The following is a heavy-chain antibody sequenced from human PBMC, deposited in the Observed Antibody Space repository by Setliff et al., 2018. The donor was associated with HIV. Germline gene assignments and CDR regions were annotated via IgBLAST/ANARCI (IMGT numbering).Heavy chain of an antibody. CDR1: GYTFTSYG. V-gene: IGHV1-18*01. CDR3: ARVIDYGVLYWSYYMDV. CDR2: ISAYNGNT. Sequence: ASVKVSCKASGYTFTSYGISWVRQAPGQGLEWMGWISAYNGNTNYAQKLQGRVTMTKDTSTSTAYMELRSLRSDDTAVYYCARVIDYGVLYWSYYMDVWGKGTTVTVSS. J-gene: IGHJ6*03. D-gene: IGHD4-17*01.